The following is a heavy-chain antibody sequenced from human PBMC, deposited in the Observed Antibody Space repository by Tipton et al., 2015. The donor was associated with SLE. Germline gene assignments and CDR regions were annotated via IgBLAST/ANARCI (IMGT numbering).Heavy chain of an antibody. CDR2: IYYSGST. D-gene: IGHD1-26*01. J-gene: IGHJ4*02. CDR3: ARGGGSFPGYYFDY. Sequence: TLSLTCTASGGSISSSSYYWGWIRQPPGKGLEWIGSIYYSGSTYYNPSLKSRVTISVDTSKNQFSLKLSSVTAADTAVYYCARGGGSFPGYYFDYWGQGTLVTVSS. V-gene: IGHV4-39*01. CDR1: GGSISSSSYY.